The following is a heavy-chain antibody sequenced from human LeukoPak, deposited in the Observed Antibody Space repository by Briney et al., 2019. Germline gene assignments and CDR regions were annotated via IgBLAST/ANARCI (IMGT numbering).Heavy chain of an antibody. CDR3: ARERRGDVAFDI. Sequence: PGGSLRLSCAASGFTFSSYAMHWVRQAPGKGLEYVSTIITNGGRTYYANSVKGRFTISRDNSKNTVYLQMGSLRAEDMAVYYCARERRGDVAFDIWGQGTMVTVSS. V-gene: IGHV3-64*01. D-gene: IGHD3-16*01. CDR1: GFTFSSYA. J-gene: IGHJ3*02. CDR2: IITNGGRT.